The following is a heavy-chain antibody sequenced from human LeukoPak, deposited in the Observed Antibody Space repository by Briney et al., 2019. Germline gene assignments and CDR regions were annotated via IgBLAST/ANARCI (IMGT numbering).Heavy chain of an antibody. V-gene: IGHV4-34*01. J-gene: IGHJ6*03. CDR2: VKYGGGS. Sequence: SETLSLTCGVYGGSLSGHSWSWVRQAPGGRLEWIGEVKYGGGSRSNPSLKSRVTMSADTSKNQFSLKLASVTAADTAVYYCARRVRYGYSSGWYMGSTYYYYYMDVWGKGTTVTISS. CDR3: ARRVRYGYSSGWYMGSTYYYYYMDV. CDR1: GGSLSGHS. D-gene: IGHD6-19*01.